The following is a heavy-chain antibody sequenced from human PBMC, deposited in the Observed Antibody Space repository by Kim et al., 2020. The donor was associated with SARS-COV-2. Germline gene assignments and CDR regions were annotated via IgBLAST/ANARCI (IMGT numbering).Heavy chain of an antibody. V-gene: IGHV3-21*01. CDR2: ISSSSSYI. CDR1: GFTFSSYS. CDR3: ARGRLSSGWYGIVDY. D-gene: IGHD6-19*01. J-gene: IGHJ4*02. Sequence: GGSLRLSCAASGFTFSSYSMNWVRQAPGKGLEWVSSISSSSSYIYYADSVKGRFTISRDNAKNSLYLQMNSLRAEDTAVYYCARGRLSSGWYGIVDYWGQGTLVTVSS.